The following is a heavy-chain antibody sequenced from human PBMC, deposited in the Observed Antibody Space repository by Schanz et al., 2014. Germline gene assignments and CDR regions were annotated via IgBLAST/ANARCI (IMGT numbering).Heavy chain of an antibody. D-gene: IGHD5-18*01. J-gene: IGHJ4*02. CDR2: ISTSGTYM. Sequence: EVQLVESGGGLVQPGGSLRLSCAASGFSVGNKYMNWVRQAPGRGLEWVSSISTSGTYMYIADSLKGRLTISRDDAKKSMYLQMNNLRAEDTAVYYCVRVSFADPRLYRGMDRDIDYWGQGTLVTGSS. CDR3: VRVSFADPRLYRGMDRDIDY. CDR1: GFSVGNKY. V-gene: IGHV3-21*01.